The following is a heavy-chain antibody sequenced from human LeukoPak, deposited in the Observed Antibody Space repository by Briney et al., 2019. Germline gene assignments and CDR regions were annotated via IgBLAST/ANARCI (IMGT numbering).Heavy chain of an antibody. CDR1: GFTLSSYS. CDR2: ISSSSSYI. J-gene: IGHJ4*02. CDR3: ARGPPGDY. V-gene: IGHV3-21*01. Sequence: GGSLRLSCGASGFTLSSYSMNWVRQAPGKGLEWVAAISSSSSYIYYADSVKGRFTISRNNAKNSLYLQMNSLRAEDTAVYYCARGPPGDYWGQGTLVTVSS.